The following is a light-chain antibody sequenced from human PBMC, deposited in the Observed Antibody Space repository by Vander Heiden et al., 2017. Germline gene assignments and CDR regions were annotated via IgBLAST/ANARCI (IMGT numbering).Light chain of an antibody. J-gene: IGLJ3*02. Sequence: SYELTQPPSVSVSPGQTARLTCSGDALPKQYAYWYQQKPGQAPVLVIYKDSERPSGIPERFSGSSSGTTVTLTISGVQAEDEADYYCQSADSSGTYREVFGGGTKLTVL. CDR3: QSADSSGTYREV. V-gene: IGLV3-25*03. CDR1: ALPKQY. CDR2: KDS.